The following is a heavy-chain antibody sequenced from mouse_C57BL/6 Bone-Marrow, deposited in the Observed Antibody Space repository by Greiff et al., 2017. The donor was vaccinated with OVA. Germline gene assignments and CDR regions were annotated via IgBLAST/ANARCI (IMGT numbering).Heavy chain of an antibody. J-gene: IGHJ4*01. D-gene: IGHD2-4*01. CDR1: GYTFTSYC. Sequence: VQLQQSGAELAKPGASVKLSCKASGYTFTSYCMHWVNQRPGQGLEWIGYINPYNGYTKYNQKFKDKATMTADKSSSTAYLQLSSLTYEDTAVYYCARGDYDVDDWGQGTTVTVSS. CDR3: ARGDYDVDD. CDR2: INPYNGYT. V-gene: IGHV1-7*01.